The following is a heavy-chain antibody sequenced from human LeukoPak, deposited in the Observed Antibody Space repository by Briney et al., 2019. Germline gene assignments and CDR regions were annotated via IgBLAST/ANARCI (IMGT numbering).Heavy chain of an antibody. CDR3: ARTTEGGYTYDHFYYYYMDV. CDR1: GGSISSYY. D-gene: IGHD5-18*01. J-gene: IGHJ6*03. V-gene: IGHV4-59*01. Sequence: SETLSLTCAVSGGSISSYYWSWIRQPPGKGLEWIGYIYYSGSTNYNPSLQSRVTISVDTSKNQFFLKLRSVTAADTAVYYCARTTEGGYTYDHFYYYYMDVWGKGTTVTISS. CDR2: IYYSGST.